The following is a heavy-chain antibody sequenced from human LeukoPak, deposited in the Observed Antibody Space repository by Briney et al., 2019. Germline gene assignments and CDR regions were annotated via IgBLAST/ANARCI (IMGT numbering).Heavy chain of an antibody. CDR2: ISGSGDST. CDR3: ARDRGYSCGY. J-gene: IGHJ4*02. CDR1: GFTFSTYA. D-gene: IGHD5-18*01. V-gene: IGHV3-23*01. Sequence: GGSLRLSCAASGFTFSTYAMSWVRQAPGKGLEWVSTISGSGDSTYYADSVKGRFTISRDNSKNTLYLQMNSLRAEDTAVYYCARDRGYSCGYWGQGTLVTVSS.